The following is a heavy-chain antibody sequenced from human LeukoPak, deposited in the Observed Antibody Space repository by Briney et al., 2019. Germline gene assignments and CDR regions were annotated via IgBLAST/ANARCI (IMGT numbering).Heavy chain of an antibody. J-gene: IGHJ5*02. V-gene: IGHV1-2*06. CDR1: GYTFTGYY. CDR3: ARDYIYDCNYFDP. CDR2: INPNSGGT. D-gene: IGHD5/OR15-5a*01. Sequence: ASVKVSCKASGYTFTGYYIYWVRQAPGQGLEWMGRINPNSGGTNYAQKFQGRVTMTRDMSTSTAYMELNRLRSDDTAVYYCARDYIYDCNYFDPWGQGTLVTVSS.